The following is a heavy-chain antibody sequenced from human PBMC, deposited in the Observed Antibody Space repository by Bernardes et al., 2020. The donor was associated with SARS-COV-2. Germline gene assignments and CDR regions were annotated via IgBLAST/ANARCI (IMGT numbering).Heavy chain of an antibody. CDR3: ARALISACSGGICYPDYGDYLDY. D-gene: IGHD2-15*01. CDR2: ISAYNGYT. Sequence: SVKVSCKTSGYTFTAYVIIWVRQAPGQGLESMGWISAYNGYTNYTQKFQGRVTMITDTSTSTAYIELRRLRTDDTAVYYCARALISACSGGICYPDYGDYLDYLGQGTLHTVSS. CDR1: GYTFTAYV. J-gene: IGHJ4*02. V-gene: IGHV1-18*01.